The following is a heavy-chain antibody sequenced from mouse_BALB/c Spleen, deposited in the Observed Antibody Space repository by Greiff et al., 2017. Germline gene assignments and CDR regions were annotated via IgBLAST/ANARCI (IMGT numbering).Heavy chain of an antibody. J-gene: IGHJ2*01. CDR1: GFTFSSFG. Sequence: EVQGVESGGGLVQPGGSRKLSCAASGFTFSSFGMHWVRQAPEKGLEWVAYISSGSSTIYYADTVKGRFTISRDNPKNTLFLQMTSLRSEDTAMYYCARGSSYGGNYFDYWGQGTTLTVSS. CDR3: ARGSSYGGNYFDY. D-gene: IGHD1-1*01. CDR2: ISSGSSTI. V-gene: IGHV5-17*02.